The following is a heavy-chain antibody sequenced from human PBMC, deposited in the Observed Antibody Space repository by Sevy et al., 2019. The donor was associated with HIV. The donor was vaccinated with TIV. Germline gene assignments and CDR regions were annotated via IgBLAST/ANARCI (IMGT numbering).Heavy chain of an antibody. V-gene: IGHV4-61*02. CDR3: ARVPDRGDGSGSYYNGPSYWFDP. D-gene: IGHD3-10*01. Sequence: SETLSLTCTVSGGSISSGSYYWSWIRQPAGKGLEWIGRIYTSGSTNYNPSLKSRVTMSVDTSKNQFSLKLSSVTAAATAVYYCARVPDRGDGSGSYYNGPSYWFDPWGQGTLVTVSS. CDR1: GGSISSGSYY. CDR2: IYTSGST. J-gene: IGHJ5*02.